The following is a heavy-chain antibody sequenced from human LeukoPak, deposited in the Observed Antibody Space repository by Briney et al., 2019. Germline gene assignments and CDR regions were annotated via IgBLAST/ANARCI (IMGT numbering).Heavy chain of an antibody. CDR3: ARGNGYFDWLLSEGYFDY. V-gene: IGHV4-31*03. D-gene: IGHD3-9*01. J-gene: IGHJ4*02. CDR1: GGSISSGGYY. Sequence: PSGTLSLTCTVSGGSISSGGYYWSWIRQHPGKGLEWIGYIYYSGSTYYNRSLKSRVTISVDTSKNQFSLKLSSVTAADTAVYYCARGNGYFDWLLSEGYFDYWGQGTLVTVSS. CDR2: IYYSGST.